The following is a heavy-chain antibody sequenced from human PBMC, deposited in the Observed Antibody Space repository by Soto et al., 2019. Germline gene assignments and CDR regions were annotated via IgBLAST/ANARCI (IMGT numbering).Heavy chain of an antibody. CDR3: AKSGSYSIFDY. D-gene: IGHD1-26*01. CDR2: ISYDGSNK. CDR1: GFTLSSYG. J-gene: IGHJ4*02. V-gene: IGHV3-30*18. Sequence: QVQLVESGGGVVQPGRSLRLSCAASGFTLSSYGIHWVRQAPGKGLEWVAVISYDGSNKYYADSVKGRVTISRDNSKNTLYLQMNSLRAEDTAVYYCAKSGSYSIFDYWGQGTLVTVSS.